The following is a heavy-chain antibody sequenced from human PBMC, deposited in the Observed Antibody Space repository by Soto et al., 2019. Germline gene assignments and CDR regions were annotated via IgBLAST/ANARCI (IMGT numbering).Heavy chain of an antibody. CDR1: GCSFTSYW. V-gene: IGHV5-51*01. J-gene: IGHJ6*02. D-gene: IGHD3-3*01. CDR2: IYPGDSDT. CDR3: AKGVWEEWVSPEAGGYYYGMDV. Sequence: PGESLKISCKGSGCSFTSYWIGWVRQMPGKGLEWMGIIYPGDSDTRYSPSFQGQVTISADKSISTAYLQWSSLRDEDTAVYYCAKGVWEEWVSPEAGGYYYGMDVWGQGTTVTVSS.